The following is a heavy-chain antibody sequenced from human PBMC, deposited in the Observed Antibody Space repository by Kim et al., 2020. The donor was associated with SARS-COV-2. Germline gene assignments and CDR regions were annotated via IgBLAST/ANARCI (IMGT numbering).Heavy chain of an antibody. V-gene: IGHV1-24*01. CDR2: FDPEDGET. D-gene: IGHD2-15*01. Sequence: ASVKVSCKVSGYTLTELSMHWVRQAPGKGLEWMGGFDPEDGETIYAQKFQGRVTMTEDTSTDTAYMELSSLRSEDTAVYYCATPTSGGTPYYYYYGMDVWGQGTTVTVSS. CDR3: ATPTSGGTPYYYYYGMDV. CDR1: GYTLTELS. J-gene: IGHJ6*02.